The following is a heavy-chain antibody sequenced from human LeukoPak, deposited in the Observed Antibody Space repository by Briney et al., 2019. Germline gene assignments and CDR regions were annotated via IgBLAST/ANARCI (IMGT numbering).Heavy chain of an antibody. D-gene: IGHD2-2*01. Sequence: PGGSLRLSCAASGFTFNDHHMDWVRQAPGKGLEWVGRARNKDDSYTKEYAATVKGRFTISRDDSKNSLYLQMNSLKSEDTAVYYCARAFLPAALDYWGQGILVTVSS. CDR3: ARAFLPAALDY. V-gene: IGHV3-72*01. CDR1: GFTFNDHH. CDR2: ARNKDDSYTK. J-gene: IGHJ4*02.